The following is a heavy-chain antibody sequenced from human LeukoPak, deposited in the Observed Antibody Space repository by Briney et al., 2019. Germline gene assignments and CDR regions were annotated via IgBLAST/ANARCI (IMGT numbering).Heavy chain of an antibody. J-gene: IGHJ4*02. CDR3: AKDNGYYFDY. D-gene: IGHD6-25*01. V-gene: IGHV3-23*01. Sequence: AGGSLRLSCAASGFTFSSYAMSWVRQAPGKGLEWVSAISGSGGSTYYADSVKGRFTISKDNSKNTLYLQMNSLRAEDTAVYYCAKDNGYYFDYWGQGTLVTVSS. CDR1: GFTFSSYA. CDR2: ISGSGGST.